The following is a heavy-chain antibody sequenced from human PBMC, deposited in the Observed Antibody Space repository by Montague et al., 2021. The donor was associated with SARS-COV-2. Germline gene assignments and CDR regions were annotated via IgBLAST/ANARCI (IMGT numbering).Heavy chain of an antibody. V-gene: IGHV4-59*13. Sequence: SETLSLTYTVSGGSITSDSWCWGRQRPGEGLELICNSYYTGSSXXXHSXXXQVTISLYTSKSQFSLNLSSVTAAATAVYYCARDCCTRNGCSCYSYGMDVWGQGTTVTVSS. D-gene: IGHD2-8*01. J-gene: IGHJ6*02. CDR2: SYYTGSS. CDR3: ARDCCTRNGCSCYSYGMDV. CDR1: GGSITSDS.